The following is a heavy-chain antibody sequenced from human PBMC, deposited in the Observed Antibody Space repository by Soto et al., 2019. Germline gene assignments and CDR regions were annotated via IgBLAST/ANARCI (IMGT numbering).Heavy chain of an antibody. CDR2: FDPEDGET. J-gene: IGHJ4*02. V-gene: IGHV1-24*01. CDR3: ATRVGYCSSTSCFYFDY. D-gene: IGHD2-2*03. CDR1: GGTFSSYT. Sequence: GASVKVSCKASGGTFSSYTISWVRQAPGKGLEWMGGFDPEDGETIYAQKFQGRVTMTEDTSTDTAYMELSSLRSEDTAVYYCATRVGYCSSTSCFYFDYWGQGTLVTVSS.